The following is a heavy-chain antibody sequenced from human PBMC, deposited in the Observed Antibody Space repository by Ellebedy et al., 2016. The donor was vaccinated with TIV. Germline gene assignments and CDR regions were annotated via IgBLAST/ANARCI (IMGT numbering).Heavy chain of an antibody. V-gene: IGHV4-4*07. Sequence: SETLSLTCTVSGGSISSYYWSWIRQPAGKGLEWIGRIYTSGSTNYNPSLKSRVTMSVDTSKNQFSLKLSSVTAADTAVYYCARSRAGVRSGYPDYWGQGTLVTVSS. CDR1: GGSISSYY. CDR2: IYTSGST. J-gene: IGHJ4*02. CDR3: ARSRAGVRSGYPDY. D-gene: IGHD3-3*01.